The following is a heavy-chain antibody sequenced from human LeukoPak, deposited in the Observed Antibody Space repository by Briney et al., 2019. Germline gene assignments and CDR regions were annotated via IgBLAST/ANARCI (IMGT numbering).Heavy chain of an antibody. CDR1: GFTFSSYG. V-gene: IGHV3-33*01. CDR2: IWYDGSNK. D-gene: IGHD2-15*01. Sequence: PGRSLRLSCAASGFTFSSYGMHWVCQAPGKGLEWVAVIWYDGSNKYYADYVKGRFTISRDNSKNTLYLQMNSLRAEDTAVYYCARDGVVVVAATHSYYYYYGMDVWGQGTTVTVSS. J-gene: IGHJ6*02. CDR3: ARDGVVVVAATHSYYYYYGMDV.